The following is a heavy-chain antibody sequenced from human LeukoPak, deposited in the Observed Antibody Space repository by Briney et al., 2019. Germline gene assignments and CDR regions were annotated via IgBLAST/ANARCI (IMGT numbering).Heavy chain of an antibody. CDR1: GGSFSGYY. J-gene: IGHJ4*02. Sequence: KPSETLSLTCAVYGGSFSGYYWSWIRQPPGKGLEWIGEINHSGSTNYNPSLKSRVTISVDTSKNQFSLKLSSVTAADTAVYYCASGTYYYDSSGYPPDYWGQGTLVTVCS. CDR3: ASGTYYYDSSGYPPDY. CDR2: INHSGST. V-gene: IGHV4-34*01. D-gene: IGHD3-22*01.